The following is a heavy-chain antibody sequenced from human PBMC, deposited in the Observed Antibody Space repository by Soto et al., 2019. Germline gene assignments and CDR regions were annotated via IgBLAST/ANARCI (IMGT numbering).Heavy chain of an antibody. CDR2: ISGSGGST. Sequence: EVQLLESGGGLVQPGGSLRLSCAASGFTFSSYAMSWVRQAPGKGLEWVSAISGSGGSTYYADSVKGRFTISRDNSKNTLYLQMNSLRAEDTAVYYCAKDLYYYGSGSPFYYYYYMVVWGKGTTVTVSS. V-gene: IGHV3-23*01. J-gene: IGHJ6*03. D-gene: IGHD3-10*01. CDR1: GFTFSSYA. CDR3: AKDLYYYGSGSPFYYYYYMVV.